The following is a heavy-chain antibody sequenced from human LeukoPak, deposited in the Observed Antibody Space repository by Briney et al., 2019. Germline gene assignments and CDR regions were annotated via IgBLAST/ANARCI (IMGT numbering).Heavy chain of an antibody. V-gene: IGHV3-15*01. Sequence: PGGSLRLSCVASGFTFTNAWMSWFRQAPGRGLEWVGRVKSKDFGEKIDYAAPVKGRFNISRDDSKETLYLQMNSLTAEDTAIYYCVSGGDYHVRLCTYWGQGTLVTVSS. CDR2: VKSKDFGEKI. CDR1: GFTFTNAW. CDR3: VSGGDYHVRLCTY. D-gene: IGHD4-17*01. J-gene: IGHJ4*01.